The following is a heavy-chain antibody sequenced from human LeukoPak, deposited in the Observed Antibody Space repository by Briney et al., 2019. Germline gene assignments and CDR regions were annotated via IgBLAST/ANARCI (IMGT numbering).Heavy chain of an antibody. V-gene: IGHV4-39*01. Sequence: PSETLSLTCTVSGGSLSIISSSTYYSGCIRQAPGRGLEWIGSLYYGENSHYNPSLKSRATLSVDTSNNQFSLKPTSVTAADAAVYFCARQLPTAAADTRGYFDYWGQGTVVTVSS. CDR3: ARQLPTAAADTRGYFDY. CDR1: GGSLSIISSSTYY. J-gene: IGHJ4*02. CDR2: LYYGENS. D-gene: IGHD6-25*01.